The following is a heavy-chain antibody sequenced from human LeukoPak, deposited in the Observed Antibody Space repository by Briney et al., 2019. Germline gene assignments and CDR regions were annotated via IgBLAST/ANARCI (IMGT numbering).Heavy chain of an antibody. Sequence: GGSLRLSCAASGFTFSSYSMNWVRQAPGKGLEWVSSISSSSSYIYYADSVKGRFTISRDNAKNTLHLQMNSLRAEDTAVYYCARVFSASYYDSSGYLYYWGQGTLVTVSS. CDR2: ISSSSSYI. CDR1: GFTFSSYS. CDR3: ARVFSASYYDSSGYLYY. V-gene: IGHV3-21*01. D-gene: IGHD3-22*01. J-gene: IGHJ4*02.